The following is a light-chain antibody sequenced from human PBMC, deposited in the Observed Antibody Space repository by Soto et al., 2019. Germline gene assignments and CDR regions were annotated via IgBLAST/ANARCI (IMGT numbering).Light chain of an antibody. Sequence: QSALTQPASVSGSPGQSITISCTGSSSDVGAYNYVSWYQQHPGKAPRLMIYXXXXXXXXXXXXXXXSKSGNTASLTISGXRXXXXXXXXCSSYTSGSTLVVFGGGTKLTVL. V-gene: IGLV2-14*01. J-gene: IGLJ2*01. CDR2: XXX. CDR3: SSYTSGSTLVV. CDR1: SSDVGAYNY.